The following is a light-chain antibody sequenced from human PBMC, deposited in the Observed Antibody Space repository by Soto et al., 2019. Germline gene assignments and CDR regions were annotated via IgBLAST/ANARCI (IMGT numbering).Light chain of an antibody. CDR2: EDH. V-gene: IGLV2-23*02. Sequence: QSVLAQPASVSGSPGQSITISCTETSRDVGTYNLVSWYQHRPGTATKLILYEDHKRPSDISDRFSGSKSDNTASLTISGLQGEDEADYCCCSYAGRSTFPYAFGSGTKLTVL. J-gene: IGLJ1*01. CDR3: CSYAGRSTFPYA. CDR1: SRDVGTYNL.